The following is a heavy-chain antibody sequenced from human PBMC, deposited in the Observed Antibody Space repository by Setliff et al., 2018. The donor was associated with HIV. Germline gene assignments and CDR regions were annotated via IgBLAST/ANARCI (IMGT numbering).Heavy chain of an antibody. CDR1: GCSISSTSYY. Sequence: SETLSLTCTVSGCSISSTSYYWGWIRPPPGTGLEWIGSISSSGNTYYNPSLSSRVTTSVYTPKNQFSLKLNSVTAADTAVYYCAKTIGRYFDIFDNWGQGTRGTVS. D-gene: IGHD3-9*01. CDR3: AKTIGRYFDIFDN. V-gene: IGHV4-39*01. CDR2: ISSSGNT. J-gene: IGHJ4*02.